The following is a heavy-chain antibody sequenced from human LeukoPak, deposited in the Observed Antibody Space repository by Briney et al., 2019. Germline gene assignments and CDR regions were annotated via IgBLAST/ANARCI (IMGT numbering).Heavy chain of an antibody. V-gene: IGHV3-23*01. J-gene: IGHJ6*02. D-gene: IGHD2-2*01. CDR1: GFTFSSYA. CDR3: AKDGVYCSSSSCYSGYYGLDV. Sequence: GGSLRLSCAASGFTFSSYAMSWVRQAPGKGLEWVSAISGSGGSTYYADSLKGRFTISRDNSKNTLYLQMNSLRAEDTAVYYCAKDGVYCSSSSCYSGYYGLDVWGQGTTVTVSS. CDR2: ISGSGGST.